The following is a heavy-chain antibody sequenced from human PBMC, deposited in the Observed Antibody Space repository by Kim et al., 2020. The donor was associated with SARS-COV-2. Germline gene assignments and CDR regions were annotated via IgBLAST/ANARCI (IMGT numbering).Heavy chain of an antibody. CDR2: LCGDEIST. CDR1: GFSFGDSA. CDR3: SKDCRPTGWFEYYIDV. V-gene: IGHV3-43*02. J-gene: IGHJ6*03. Sequence: GGSLRLSCEASGFSFGDSAMHGVRQAPGKDRDWVSLLCGDEISTYYTDSGEVRFTISRNSGKTSLCLQMNSLRPEDTAVYFCSKDCRPTGWFEYYIDVWGKVTTVTVSS. D-gene: IGHD3-10*01.